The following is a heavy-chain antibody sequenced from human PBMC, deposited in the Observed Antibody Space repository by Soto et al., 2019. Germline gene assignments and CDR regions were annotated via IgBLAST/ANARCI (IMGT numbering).Heavy chain of an antibody. CDR3: ARHSQVEWLVRPYYRMDV. V-gene: IGHV1-18*04. Sequence: QVQLVQSGAEVKKPGASVKVSCKASSYTFSSYGLSWMRQAPGQGLEWMGWISGLNGNTNYEQRFQGRVTMTTDTATSTAYMELRSLRSDDTAVYYCARHSQVEWLVRPYYRMDVWGQATTVTVSS. D-gene: IGHD6-19*01. CDR1: SYTFSSYG. J-gene: IGHJ6*02. CDR2: ISGLNGNT.